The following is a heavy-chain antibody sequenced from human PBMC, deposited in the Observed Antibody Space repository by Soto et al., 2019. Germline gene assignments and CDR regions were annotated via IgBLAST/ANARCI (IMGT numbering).Heavy chain of an antibody. V-gene: IGHV3-23*01. CDR1: GFTFSSYA. J-gene: IGHJ4*02. CDR2: ISGSGGST. CDR3: AKDNYYDSSGYYYADNYFDY. D-gene: IGHD3-22*01. Sequence: PGGSLRLSCAASGFTFSSYAMSWVRQAPGKGLEWVSAISGSGGSTYYADSVKGRFTISRDNSKNTLYLQMNSLRAEDTAVYYCAKDNYYDSSGYYYADNYFDYWGQGTLVTVSS.